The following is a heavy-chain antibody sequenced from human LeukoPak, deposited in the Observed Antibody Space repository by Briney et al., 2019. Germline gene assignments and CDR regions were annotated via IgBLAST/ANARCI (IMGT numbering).Heavy chain of an antibody. D-gene: IGHD5-18*01. CDR3: ARAPPFFGYAY. CDR2: MNPNSGNT. CDR1: GYTFTSYD. V-gene: IGHV1-8*01. Sequence: ASVKVSCKASGYTFTSYDINWVRQAPGQGLEWMGWMNPNSGNTGSSQKFQGRLTMTRNTSIDTAYMELSSLRSEDTAVYYCARAPPFFGYAYWGQGTLVTVSP. J-gene: IGHJ4*02.